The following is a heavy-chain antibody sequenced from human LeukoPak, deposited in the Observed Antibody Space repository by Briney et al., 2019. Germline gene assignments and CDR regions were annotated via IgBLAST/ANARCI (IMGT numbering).Heavy chain of an antibody. CDR1: GFTFSSYG. Sequence: GRSLRLSCAASGFTFSSYGMHWVRQAPGKGLEWVAVIWYDGTDKYNGYSVNGRFTISRDISKNMLYLQMNILRAEDTAVYYCARDQSKYYSFLDIWGQGTMVTVSS. CDR3: ARDQSKYYSFLDI. J-gene: IGHJ3*02. V-gene: IGHV3-33*01. CDR2: IWYDGTDK. D-gene: IGHD3-10*01.